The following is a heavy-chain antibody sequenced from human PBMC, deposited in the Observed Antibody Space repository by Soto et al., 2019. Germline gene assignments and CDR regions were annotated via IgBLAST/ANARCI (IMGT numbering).Heavy chain of an antibody. Sequence: PGGSLRLSCVSSGIIFSSHVMSWVRQAPGKGLEWVSDISGSGDYTYYVDSVKGRFTISRDNSKNTLYLQMNSLRLEDTAVYYCARRPDAFDIWGQGTMVTVSS. J-gene: IGHJ3*02. CDR3: ARRPDAFDI. V-gene: IGHV3-23*01. CDR2: ISGSGDYT. CDR1: GIIFSSHV.